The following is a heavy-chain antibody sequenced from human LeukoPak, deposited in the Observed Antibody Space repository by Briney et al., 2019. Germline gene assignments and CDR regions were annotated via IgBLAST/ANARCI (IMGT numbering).Heavy chain of an antibody. D-gene: IGHD4-17*01. CDR2: ISAYNGNT. J-gene: IGHJ3*02. V-gene: IGHV1-18*01. CDR3: ARDGSYGDYSDAFDI. CDR1: GYTFTSYG. Sequence: ASVTVSCTASGYTFTSYGISWVRQAPGQGLEWMGWISAYNGNTNYAQKLQGRVTMTTDTSTSTAYMELRSLRSDDTAVYYCARDGSYGDYSDAFDIWGQGTMVTVSS.